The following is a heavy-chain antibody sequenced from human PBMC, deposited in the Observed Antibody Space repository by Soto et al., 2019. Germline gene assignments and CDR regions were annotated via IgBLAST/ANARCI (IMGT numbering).Heavy chain of an antibody. CDR2: IYYSGST. J-gene: IGHJ6*02. D-gene: IGHD3-10*01. CDR3: ARARRTMVRRQTYGMDV. CDR1: GGSISSGDYY. V-gene: IGHV4-30-4*01. Sequence: SETLSLTCTVSGGSISSGDYYWSWIRQPPGKGLEWIGYIYYSGSTYYNPSLKSRVTLSVDTSKNQFSLKLSSVTAADTAVYYCARARRTMVRRQTYGMDVWGQGTTVTVSS.